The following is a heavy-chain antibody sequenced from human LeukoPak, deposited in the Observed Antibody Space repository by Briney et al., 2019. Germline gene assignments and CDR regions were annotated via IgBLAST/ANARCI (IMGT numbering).Heavy chain of an antibody. V-gene: IGHV4-59*01. Sequence: SETLSLTCTVSGGSISSYYWSWIRQPPGKGLEWIGYIYYSGSTNYNPSLMSGVTISVDTSKNQFSLKLSSVTAADTAVYYCARLYSYGPGGAFDIWGQGTMVTVSS. D-gene: IGHD5-18*01. J-gene: IGHJ3*02. CDR1: GGSISSYY. CDR3: ARLYSYGPGGAFDI. CDR2: IYYSGST.